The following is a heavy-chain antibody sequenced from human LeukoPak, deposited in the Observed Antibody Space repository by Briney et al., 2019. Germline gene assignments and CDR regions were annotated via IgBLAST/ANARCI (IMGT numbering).Heavy chain of an antibody. CDR1: GFTFSSYS. V-gene: IGHV3-48*01. CDR2: ISSSSSTI. Sequence: GGSLRLSCAASGFTFSSYSMNWVRQAPGKGLEWVSYISSSSSTIYYADSVKGRFTISRDNAKDSLYLQMNSLRAEDTAVYYCARDYDILTGSRYYYYYYGMDVWGQGTTVTVSS. CDR3: ARDYDILTGSRYYYYYYGMDV. D-gene: IGHD3-9*01. J-gene: IGHJ6*02.